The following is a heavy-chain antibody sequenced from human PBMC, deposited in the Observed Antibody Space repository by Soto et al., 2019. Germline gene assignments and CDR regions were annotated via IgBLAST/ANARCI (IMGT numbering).Heavy chain of an antibody. CDR2: INPNSGGT. D-gene: IGHD3-3*01. J-gene: IGHJ6*02. V-gene: IGHV1-2*02. CDR3: ARGYSVTIFGVVMVYGMDV. CDR1: GYTFTGYY. Sequence: ASVKVSCKASGYTFTGYYMHWVRQAPGQGLEWMGWINPNSGGTNYAQKFQGRVTMTRDTSISTAYVELSRLRSDDTAVYYCARGYSVTIFGVVMVYGMDVWGQGTTVTVSS.